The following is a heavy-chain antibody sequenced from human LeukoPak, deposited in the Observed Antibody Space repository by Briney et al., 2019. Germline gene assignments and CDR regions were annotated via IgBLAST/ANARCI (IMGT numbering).Heavy chain of an antibody. Sequence: PGGSLRLSCAASGFTFSRYGIHWVRQAPGKGLEWVAIIWYDGRTKYYADSVKGRFTISRDNSENTLYLQMDSLRAEDTAVYYCTKEDVGVNFDYWGPGTLVTVSS. D-gene: IGHD3-10*02. V-gene: IGHV3-33*06. CDR1: GFTFSRYG. CDR3: TKEDVGVNFDY. J-gene: IGHJ4*02. CDR2: IWYDGRTK.